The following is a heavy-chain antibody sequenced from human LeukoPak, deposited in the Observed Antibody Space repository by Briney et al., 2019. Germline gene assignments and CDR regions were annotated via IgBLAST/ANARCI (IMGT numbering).Heavy chain of an antibody. CDR3: ARGCSSTSCWLRMDV. V-gene: IGHV4-4*07. CDR2: IYTSGST. CDR1: GGSIPNYY. J-gene: IGHJ6*02. Sequence: SETLSLTCTVSGGSIPNYYWSWIRQPAGKGLEWIGRIYTSGSTSYNPSLKSRVTMSIDTSKNQFSLKMSSVTAADTAVYYCARGCSSTSCWLRMDVWGQGTTVTVSS. D-gene: IGHD2-2*01.